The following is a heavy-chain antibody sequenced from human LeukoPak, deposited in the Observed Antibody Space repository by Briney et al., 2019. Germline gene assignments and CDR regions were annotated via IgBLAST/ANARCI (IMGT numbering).Heavy chain of an antibody. Sequence: SETLSLTCSVSGGSISSSSYCWGWIRQPPGKGLEWIGSIYYSGSTYYNPSLKSRVTISVDTSKNQFSLELSSVTAADTAVYYCARSLGDGYYGMDVWGQGTTVTVS. D-gene: IGHD1-26*01. CDR2: IYYSGST. V-gene: IGHV4-39*01. J-gene: IGHJ6*02. CDR3: ARSLGDGYYGMDV. CDR1: GGSISSSSYC.